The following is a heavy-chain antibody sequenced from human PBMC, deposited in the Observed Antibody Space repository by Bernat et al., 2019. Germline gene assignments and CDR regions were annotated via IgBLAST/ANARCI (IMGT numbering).Heavy chain of an antibody. Sequence: QLQLQESGPGLVKPSETLSLTCTVSGGSISSSSYYWGWIRQPPGKGLEWIGSIYYSGSTYYNPSLKSRFTISVDTSKNHFSLKLSSVTAADTAVYYCARLYCSSTSCYAGYYYYGMDVWGQGTTVTVSS. CDR1: GGSISSSSYY. D-gene: IGHD2-2*01. CDR2: IYYSGST. J-gene: IGHJ6*02. CDR3: ARLYCSSTSCYAGYYYYGMDV. V-gene: IGHV4-39*02.